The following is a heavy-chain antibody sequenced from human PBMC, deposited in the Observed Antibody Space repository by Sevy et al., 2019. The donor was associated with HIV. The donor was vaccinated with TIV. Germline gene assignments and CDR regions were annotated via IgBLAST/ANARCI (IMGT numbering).Heavy chain of an antibody. Sequence: SETLSLTCTVSGGSIRTSGDYWGWIRQPPGKGLEWIGSVYYSGRTHYNSSLRGRVTISVDTSKNQFSLRLSSVTAADTAVYYGAGPGDSSALRGGYQYTVAIWGQGTTVTVSS. V-gene: IGHV4-39*01. CDR2: VYYSGRT. CDR3: AGPGDSSALRGGYQYTVAI. J-gene: IGHJ6*02. D-gene: IGHD6-19*01. CDR1: GGSIRTSGDY.